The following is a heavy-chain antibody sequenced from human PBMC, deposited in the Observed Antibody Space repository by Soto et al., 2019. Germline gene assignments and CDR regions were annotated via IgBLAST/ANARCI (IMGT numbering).Heavy chain of an antibody. V-gene: IGHV1-18*01. J-gene: IGHJ4*02. D-gene: IGHD3-9*01. CDR3: ARGSYDILTGTDY. Sequence: ISWVRQAPGQGLEWMGWISAYNGNTNYAQKLQGRVTMTTDTSTSTAYMELRSLRSDDTAVYYCARGSYDILTGTDYWGQGTLVTVSS. CDR2: ISAYNGNT.